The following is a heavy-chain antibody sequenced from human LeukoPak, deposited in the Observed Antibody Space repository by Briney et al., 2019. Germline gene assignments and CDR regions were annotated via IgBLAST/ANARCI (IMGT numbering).Heavy chain of an antibody. CDR2: ISAYNGNT. D-gene: IGHD2-2*01. V-gene: IGHV1-18*01. J-gene: IGHJ3*02. CDR3: ARNVPAQDAFDI. Sequence: ASVKVSCKVSGYTFTNYVIRWVRQAPGQGLEWMGWISAYNGNTNYAQKLQGRVTMTTDTSTSTANMELRSLRSDDTAVYYCARNVPAQDAFDIWGQGTMVTVSS. CDR1: GYTFTNYV.